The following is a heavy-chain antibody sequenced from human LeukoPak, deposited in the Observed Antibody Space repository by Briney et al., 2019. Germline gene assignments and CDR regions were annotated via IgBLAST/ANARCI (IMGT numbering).Heavy chain of an antibody. CDR3: AKVNGDYDWFDP. CDR1: GFTFSSYA. D-gene: IGHD4-17*01. V-gene: IGHV3-23*01. CDR2: ISGSGGST. J-gene: IGHJ5*02. Sequence: GGSLRLSCAASGFTFSSYAMSWVRQAPGKGLEWVSAISGSGGSTYYADSVKGRFTISRDNSKNTLYLQMNSLRAEDTAVCYCAKVNGDYDWFDPWGQGTLVTVSS.